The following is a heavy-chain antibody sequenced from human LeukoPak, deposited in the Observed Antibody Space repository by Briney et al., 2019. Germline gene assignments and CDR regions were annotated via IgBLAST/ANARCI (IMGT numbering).Heavy chain of an antibody. CDR3: ARDDRGGNLGY. D-gene: IGHD2/OR15-2a*01. CDR1: GGSFTSDY. Sequence: SETLSLTCTVSGGSFTSDYWSWIRQPPGKGLEWIGYIYHSGSTNYKSSLKSRVTISVDTSKNQFSLKLNSVTAADTAVYYCARDDRGGNLGYWGQGTLVTVSS. J-gene: IGHJ4*02. V-gene: IGHV4-59*01. CDR2: IYHSGST.